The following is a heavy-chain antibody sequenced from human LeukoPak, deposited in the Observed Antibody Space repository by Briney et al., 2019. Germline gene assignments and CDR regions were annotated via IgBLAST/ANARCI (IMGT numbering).Heavy chain of an antibody. CDR2: IYYSGST. CDR3: ARDYQGGYGDKTVDY. V-gene: IGHV4-39*07. Sequence: SETLSLTCTVSGGSISSNTYYWGWIRQPPGKGLEWIGSIYYSGSTYYNPSLKSRVTISVDTSKNQFSLKLNSVTAADTAVYYCARDYQGGYGDKTVDYWGQGTLVTVSS. J-gene: IGHJ4*02. CDR1: GGSISSNTYY. D-gene: IGHD5-18*01.